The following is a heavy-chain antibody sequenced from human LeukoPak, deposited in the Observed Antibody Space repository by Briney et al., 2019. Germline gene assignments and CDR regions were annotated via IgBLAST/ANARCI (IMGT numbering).Heavy chain of an antibody. CDR2: ISPYNGNT. V-gene: IGHV1-18*01. CDR3: ARMPDYYDSSGYLFDY. CDR1: GYTFTNYG. Sequence: ASVKVSCKASGYTFTNYGISWVRQAPGQGLEWVGWISPYNGNTHYAQKFQGRVTITADESTSTAYMELSSLRSEDTAVYYCARMPDYYDSSGYLFDYWGQGTLVTVSS. D-gene: IGHD3-22*01. J-gene: IGHJ4*02.